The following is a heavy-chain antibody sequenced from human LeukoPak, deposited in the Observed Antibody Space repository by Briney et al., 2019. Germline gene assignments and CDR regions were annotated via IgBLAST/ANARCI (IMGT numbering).Heavy chain of an antibody. CDR1: GFAFSSYG. CDR2: ISYDGSNK. CDR3: AKDRGGDCSSTSCPFDY. D-gene: IGHD2-2*01. V-gene: IGHV3-30*18. J-gene: IGHJ4*02. Sequence: GGSLRLSCAASGFAFSSYGMHWVRQAPGKGLEWVAVISYDGSNKYYADSVKGRFTISRDNSKNTLYLQMNSLRAEDTAVYYCAKDRGGDCSSTSCPFDYWGQGTLVTVPS.